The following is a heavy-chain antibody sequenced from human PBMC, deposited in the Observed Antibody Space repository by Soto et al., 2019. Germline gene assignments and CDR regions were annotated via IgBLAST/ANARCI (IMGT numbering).Heavy chain of an antibody. J-gene: IGHJ4*02. V-gene: IGHV3-74*01. CDR1: GFTFSIYW. D-gene: IGHD3-22*01. CDR2: INSDGSST. CDR3: ARGHRAPDYYDIGVY. Sequence: QAGGSLRLSCAASGFTFSIYWMHWVRQAPGKGLVWVSRINSDGSSTSYTDSVKGRFTISRDNAKNTLYLQMNSLRAEDTAVYYCARGHRAPDYYDIGVYWGQGTLVTVSS.